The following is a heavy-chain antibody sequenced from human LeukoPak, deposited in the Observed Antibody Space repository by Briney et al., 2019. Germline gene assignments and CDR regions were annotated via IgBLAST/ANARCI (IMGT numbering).Heavy chain of an antibody. CDR3: ARRAGDIVVVPAAGWFDP. D-gene: IGHD2-2*01. Sequence: SETLSLTCTVSGDSISTSNSYWGWIRQPPGKGLEWIGSIYYSGSTYYNPSLKSRVTISVDTSKNQFSLKLSSVTAADTAVYYCARRAGDIVVVPAAGWFDPWGQGTLVTVSS. V-gene: IGHV4-39*07. CDR1: GDSISTSNSY. J-gene: IGHJ5*02. CDR2: IYYSGST.